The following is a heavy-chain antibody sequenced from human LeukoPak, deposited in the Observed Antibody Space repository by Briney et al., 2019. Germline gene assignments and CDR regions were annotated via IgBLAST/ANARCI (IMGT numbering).Heavy chain of an antibody. CDR2: IWYDGSNK. CDR1: GFPFSSYG. J-gene: IGHJ4*02. CDR3: ARDRVGSGWSEFDY. D-gene: IGHD6-13*01. V-gene: IGHV3-33*01. Sequence: GGSLRLSCAASGFPFSSYGMHWVRQAPGKGLEWVAVIWYDGSNKYYADSVKGRFTISRDNSKNTLYLQLGSLRAEDMAVYYCARDRVGSGWSEFDYWGQGTLVTVSS.